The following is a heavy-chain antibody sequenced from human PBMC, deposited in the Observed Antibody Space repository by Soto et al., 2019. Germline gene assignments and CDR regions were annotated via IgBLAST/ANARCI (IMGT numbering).Heavy chain of an antibody. Sequence: VQLVESGGGLVKPGGSLRLSCAASGFTFSNSWMTWVRQAPGKGLEWVGRIRRKTEGGTTAYAAPVIVRFTISRVDSKSTLFMQLDNPKTEGTAVYLCTTGLTYGSGRYYSWGAASVALENEHWGEGTLVTVSS. J-gene: IGHJ1*01. CDR3: TTGLTYGSGRYYSWGAASVALENEH. D-gene: IGHD3-10*01. CDR1: GFTFSNSW. CDR2: IRRKTEGGTT. V-gene: IGHV3-15*01.